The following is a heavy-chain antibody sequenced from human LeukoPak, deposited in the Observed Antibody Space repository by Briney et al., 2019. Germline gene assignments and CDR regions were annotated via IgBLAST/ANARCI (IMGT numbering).Heavy chain of an antibody. CDR2: INHSGST. D-gene: IGHD6-19*01. CDR1: GGSFSGYY. V-gene: IGHV4-34*01. J-gene: IGHJ5*02. Sequence: SQTLSLTCTVYGGSFSGYYWSWTRQPPGKGLEWIGEINHSGSTNYNPSLKSRVTISVDTSKNQFSLKLSSVTAADTAVYYCARGYTGYSSGWYRGAWFDPWGQGTLVTVSS. CDR3: ARGYTGYSSGWYRGAWFDP.